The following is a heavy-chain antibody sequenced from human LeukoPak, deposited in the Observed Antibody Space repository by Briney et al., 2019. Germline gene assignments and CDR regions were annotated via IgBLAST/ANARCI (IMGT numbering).Heavy chain of an antibody. D-gene: IGHD3-3*01. V-gene: IGHV4-59*01. CDR1: GRSISNYY. Sequence: PSETLSLTCTVSGRSISNYYWSWIRQPPGKGLEWIGYINHSGNSKYKPPLESRITIAVDTSKNQFALKLNSVTAADTAVYYCARYLSGETVDYWGQGMLVTVSS. CDR3: ARYLSGETVDY. J-gene: IGHJ4*02. CDR2: INHSGNS.